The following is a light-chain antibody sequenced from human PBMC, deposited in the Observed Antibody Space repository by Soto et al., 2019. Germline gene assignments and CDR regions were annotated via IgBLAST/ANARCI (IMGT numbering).Light chain of an antibody. CDR1: QSVNSNS. Sequence: EIVLTQSPGTLSLSPGERATLSCGANQSVNSNSLAWYQQKPGQAPRLLFYAASNRATGVPDRFSGSGSGTDFTLTISRLEPEDFAVYHCQQYGSSPLTFGGGTKVEIK. V-gene: IGKV3-20*01. CDR3: QQYGSSPLT. J-gene: IGKJ4*01. CDR2: AAS.